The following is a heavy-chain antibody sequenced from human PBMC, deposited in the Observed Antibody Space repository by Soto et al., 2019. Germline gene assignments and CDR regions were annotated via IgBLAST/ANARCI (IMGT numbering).Heavy chain of an antibody. Sequence: PSETLSLTCAVFGGSCSGYYWSWIRQPPGKGLEWIGEINHSGSTNYNPSLKSRVTISVDTSKNQFSLKLSSVTAADTAVYYCARDVSEGYCSSTSCQSPFDYWGQGTLVTVS. J-gene: IGHJ4*02. CDR2: INHSGST. CDR1: GGSCSGYY. D-gene: IGHD2-2*01. V-gene: IGHV4-34*01. CDR3: ARDVSEGYCSSTSCQSPFDY.